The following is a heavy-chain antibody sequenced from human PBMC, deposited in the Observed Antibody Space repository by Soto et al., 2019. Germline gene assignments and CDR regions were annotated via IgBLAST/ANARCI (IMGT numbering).Heavy chain of an antibody. V-gene: IGHV1-69*06. CDR1: GGTSSNFV. D-gene: IGHD3-3*01. Sequence: QLQLVQSGAEVKKSGSSVKVSCKASGGTSSNFVITWVRQVPGQGLEWLGGILPMFGAVKYAQKFQDRLTITADRSTNPAAMELGSLTSDDTAVYYCARPKRSGYDRGDSYYHTMDVWGHGTTVTVS. J-gene: IGHJ6*02. CDR2: ILPMFGAV. CDR3: ARPKRSGYDRGDSYYHTMDV.